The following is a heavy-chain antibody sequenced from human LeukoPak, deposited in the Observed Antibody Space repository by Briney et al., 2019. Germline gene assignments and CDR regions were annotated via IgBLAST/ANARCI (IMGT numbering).Heavy chain of an antibody. J-gene: IGHJ4*02. CDR1: GGYVSRYF. CDR2: IYADGRT. Sequence: SEPLPHTCSVPGGYVSRYFWRWVRQPPGKGLQWIGHIYADGRTKYNPSLESRVAISVDTYKNEFSLKLSSVTPADTAVYYCASGRNDYGDHASDFWGQGTLVTVSS. CDR3: ASGRNDYGDHASDF. D-gene: IGHD4-17*01. V-gene: IGHV4-59*02.